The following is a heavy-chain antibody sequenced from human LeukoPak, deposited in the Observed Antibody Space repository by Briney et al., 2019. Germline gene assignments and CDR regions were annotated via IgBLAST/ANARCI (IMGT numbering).Heavy chain of an antibody. J-gene: IGHJ5*02. CDR1: GYTFTIYG. CDR2: ISAYNGNT. CDR3: ARGALVVVVAATPSTTPGLLHWLDP. Sequence: ASVNLSCNSSGYTFTIYGISWVRHAPGQGLEWMGWISAYNGNTKYAYKVLGRVTMTTDTSTSTAYMELRSLRSDDTAVYYCARGALVVVVAATPSTTPGLLHWLDPWGQGTLVSVSS. D-gene: IGHD2-15*01. V-gene: IGHV1-18*01.